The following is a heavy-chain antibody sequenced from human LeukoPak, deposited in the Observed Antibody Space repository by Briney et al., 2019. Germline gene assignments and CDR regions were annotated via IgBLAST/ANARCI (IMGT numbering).Heavy chain of an antibody. Sequence: GGSLRLSCAASAFTVSNNYMNWVRQAPGKGLEWVSVIDSGGRTYYTDSVKGRFTISRDSSKNTLYLQMNSLRVEDTAVYYCARDRDIVVVTAIPSYYYGMDVWGQGTTVTVSS. J-gene: IGHJ6*02. CDR2: IDSGGRT. CDR3: ARDRDIVVVTAIPSYYYGMDV. CDR1: AFTVSNNY. V-gene: IGHV3-53*01. D-gene: IGHD2-21*02.